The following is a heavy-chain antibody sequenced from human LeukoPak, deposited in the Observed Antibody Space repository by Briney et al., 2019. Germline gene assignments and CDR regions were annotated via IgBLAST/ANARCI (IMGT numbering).Heavy chain of an antibody. V-gene: IGHV3-21*01. CDR2: ISSSSYI. CDR1: GFTFSSYS. J-gene: IGHJ4*02. CDR3: ARDNPGYYDSSGYSFDY. D-gene: IGHD3-22*01. Sequence: GGSLRLSCAASGFTFSSYSMNWVRQAPGKGLEWVSSISSSSYIYYADSVKGRFTISRDNAKNSLYLQMNSLRAEDTAVYYCARDNPGYYDSSGYSFDYWGQGTLVTVSS.